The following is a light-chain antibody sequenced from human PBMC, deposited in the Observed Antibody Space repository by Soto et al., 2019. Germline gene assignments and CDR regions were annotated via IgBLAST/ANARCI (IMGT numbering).Light chain of an antibody. CDR2: EVN. V-gene: IGLV2-14*01. J-gene: IGLJ1*01. CDR3: SSHSISSTDYG. Sequence: QSALAQPASVSGSPGQSITITCTGSTSDIGSARYVAWYQQHPGKAPKVLVYEVNDRPSGVSNRFSGSKSDITASLTISGLQAEGEADYYCSSHSISSTDYGFGTGTKLTVL. CDR1: TSDIGSARY.